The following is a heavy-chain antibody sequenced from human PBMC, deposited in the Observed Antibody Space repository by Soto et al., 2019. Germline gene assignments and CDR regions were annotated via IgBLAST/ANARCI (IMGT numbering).Heavy chain of an antibody. J-gene: IGHJ4*02. V-gene: IGHV3-74*01. D-gene: IGHD2-2*02. Sequence: EVQLVESGGGLVQPGGSLRLSCAASGFTLSSYWMHWARQAPRKGLVWVSRISSDGSSTNYADSVKGRFTISRDNAKNTLHLQMDSLRVEDTAVYNSERVPHCSSSSCYSYFDNWGQGTLVSVSS. CDR1: GFTLSSYW. CDR3: ERVPHCSSSSCYSYFDN. CDR2: ISSDGSST.